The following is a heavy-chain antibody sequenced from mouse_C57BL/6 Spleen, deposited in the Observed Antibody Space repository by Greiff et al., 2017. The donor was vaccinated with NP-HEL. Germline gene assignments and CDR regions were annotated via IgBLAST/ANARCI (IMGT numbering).Heavy chain of an antibody. V-gene: IGHV1-55*01. J-gene: IGHJ1*03. CDR1: GYTFTSYW. CDR3: ARGGLYYSNYVGYFDV. Sequence: VQLQQPGAELVKPGASVKMSCKASGYTFTSYWITWVKQRPGQGLEWIGDIYPGSGSTNYNEKFKSKATLTVDKSSSTAYMQLSSLTSEDSAVYYCARGGLYYSNYVGYFDVWGTGPTVTVSS. CDR2: IYPGSGST. D-gene: IGHD2-5*01.